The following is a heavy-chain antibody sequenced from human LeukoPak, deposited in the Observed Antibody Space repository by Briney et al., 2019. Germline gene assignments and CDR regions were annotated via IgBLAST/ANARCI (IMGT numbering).Heavy chain of an antibody. J-gene: IGHJ4*02. Sequence: SVKVSCKASGGTFSSYAISWVRQAPGQGLEWMGGIIPILGTTNHAQKFQGRVTITADESTSTAYMELSSLRSEDTAVYYCARDRSGYSYGYPYFDYWGQGTLVTVSS. D-gene: IGHD5-18*01. CDR2: IIPILGTT. V-gene: IGHV1-69*13. CDR3: ARDRSGYSYGYPYFDY. CDR1: GGTFSSYA.